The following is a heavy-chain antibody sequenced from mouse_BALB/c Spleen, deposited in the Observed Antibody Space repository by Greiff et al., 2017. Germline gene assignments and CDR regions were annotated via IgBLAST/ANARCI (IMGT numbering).Heavy chain of an antibody. D-gene: IGHD1-1*01. CDR2: ISSGSSTI. J-gene: IGHJ2*01. CDR1: GFTFSSFG. V-gene: IGHV5-17*02. CDR3: AREYYGSSFDY. Sequence: EVHLVESGGGLVQPGGSRKLSCAASGFTFSSFGMHWVRQAPEKGLEWVAYISSGSSTIYYADTVKGRFTISRDNPKNTLFLQMTSLRSEDTAMYYCAREYYGSSFDYWGQGTTLTVSS.